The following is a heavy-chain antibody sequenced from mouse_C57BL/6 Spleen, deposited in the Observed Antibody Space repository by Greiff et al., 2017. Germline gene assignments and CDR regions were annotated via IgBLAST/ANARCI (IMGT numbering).Heavy chain of an antibody. CDR3: ARSYSNYGYFDV. V-gene: IGHV1-61*01. J-gene: IGHJ1*03. CDR1: GYTFTSYW. Sequence: VQLQQPGAELVRPGSSVKLSCKASGYTFTSYWMDWVKQRPGQGLEWIGNIYPSDSETHYNQKFKDKATLTVDKSSSTAYMQLSSLTSEDSAVYYCARSYSNYGYFDVWGTGTTVTVSS. D-gene: IGHD2-5*01. CDR2: IYPSDSET.